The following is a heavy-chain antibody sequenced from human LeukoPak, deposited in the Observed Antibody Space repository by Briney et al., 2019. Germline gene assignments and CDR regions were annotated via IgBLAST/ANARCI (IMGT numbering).Heavy chain of an antibody. J-gene: IGHJ4*02. Sequence: SETLSLTCTVSGYSISSGYYWGWIRQPPGKGLEWIGSIYQSGSTYYNPSLKSRVTISVDTSKNQFSLKLSSVTAADTAVYYCARICEGGDCYYFDYWGQGTLVTVSS. CDR1: GYSISSGYY. CDR3: ARICEGGDCYYFDY. CDR2: IYQSGST. D-gene: IGHD2-21*02. V-gene: IGHV4-38-2*02.